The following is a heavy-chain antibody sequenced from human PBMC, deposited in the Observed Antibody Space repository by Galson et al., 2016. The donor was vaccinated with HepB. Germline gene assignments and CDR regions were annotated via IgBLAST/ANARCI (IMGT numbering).Heavy chain of an antibody. CDR3: AVVMVDFELDAFDF. D-gene: IGHD2-15*01. Sequence: SVKVSCKVSGYTLTELSMHWVRQAPGKGLEWMGGFDPEDGERMYAEKFQGRVTMTEDTPTDTAYMDLSSLRSEDTAVYYCAVVMVDFELDAFDFWGQGTMVTVSS. J-gene: IGHJ3*01. CDR2: FDPEDGER. V-gene: IGHV1-24*01. CDR1: GYTLTELS.